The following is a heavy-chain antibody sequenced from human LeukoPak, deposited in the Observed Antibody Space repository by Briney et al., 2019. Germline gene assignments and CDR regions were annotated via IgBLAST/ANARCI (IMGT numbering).Heavy chain of an antibody. J-gene: IGHJ4*02. CDR2: ISWNSGSI. V-gene: IGHV3-9*01. CDR1: GFTFDNYG. CDR3: ARRAGAYSHPYDY. Sequence: GGSLRLSCAASGFTFDNYGMHWVRQAPGKGLEWVAGISWNSGSIGYADSVKGRFTISRDNAKNSLYLQMNSLRTEDTAVYYCARRAGAYSHPYDYWGQGTLVTVSS. D-gene: IGHD4/OR15-4a*01.